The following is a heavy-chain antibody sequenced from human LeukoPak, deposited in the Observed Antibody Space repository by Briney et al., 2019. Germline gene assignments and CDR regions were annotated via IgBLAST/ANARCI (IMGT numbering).Heavy chain of an antibody. D-gene: IGHD1-26*01. CDR3: ARAAPYSTMDY. V-gene: IGHV1-18*01. CDR1: GYTFTDNG. J-gene: IGHJ4*02. CDR2: ISAYNGKT. Sequence: GASVKVSCKASGYTFTDNGINWVRQAPGQGLEWMGWISAYNGKTNYVQKFQGRVTMTTDTSTSTAYMDLRSLRSDDTAVYYCARAAPYSTMDYWGQGTLVTVSS.